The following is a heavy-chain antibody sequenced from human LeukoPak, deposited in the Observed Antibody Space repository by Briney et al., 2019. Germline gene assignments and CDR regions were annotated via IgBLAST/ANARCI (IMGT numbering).Heavy chain of an antibody. CDR2: ISYDGSNK. CDR3: AKDRGYSYGTADY. D-gene: IGHD5-18*01. J-gene: IGHJ4*02. Sequence: PGGSLRLSCAASGFTFSSYGMHWVRQAPGKGLEWVAVISYDGSNKYYADSVKGRFTISRDNSKNTLYLQMNSLRAEDTAVYYCAKDRGYSYGTADYWGQGTLVTVSS. V-gene: IGHV3-30*18. CDR1: GFTFSSYG.